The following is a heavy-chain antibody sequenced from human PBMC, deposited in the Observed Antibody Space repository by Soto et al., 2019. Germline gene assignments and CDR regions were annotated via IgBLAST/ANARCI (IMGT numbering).Heavy chain of an antibody. J-gene: IGHJ6*03. CDR3: ARVLRSRGGYYYYYYMDV. CDR2: IYYSGST. Sequence: SETLSLTCTVSGGSISSYYWSWIRQPPGKGLEWIGYIYYSGSTNYNPSLKSRVTISVDTSKNHFSLKLSSVTAADTAVYYCARVLRSRGGYYYYYYMDVWGKGTTVTVSS. V-gene: IGHV4-59*01. D-gene: IGHD3-10*01. CDR1: GGSISSYY.